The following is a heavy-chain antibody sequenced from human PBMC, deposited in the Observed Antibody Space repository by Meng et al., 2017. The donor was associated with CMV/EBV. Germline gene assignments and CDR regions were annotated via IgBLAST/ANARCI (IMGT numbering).Heavy chain of an antibody. CDR3: AKDSGGEGDMDV. D-gene: IGHD3-10*01. CDR2: IRYDGSKE. Sequence: GESLKIPCAASGFTFSNYGMHWVRQAPGKGLEWVAFIRYDGSKEDYGDSVQGRLTISRDNSKNTLYLQMNSLRADDTALYYCAKDSGGEGDMDVWGQGTTVTVSS. V-gene: IGHV3-30*02. CDR1: GFTFSNYG. J-gene: IGHJ6*02.